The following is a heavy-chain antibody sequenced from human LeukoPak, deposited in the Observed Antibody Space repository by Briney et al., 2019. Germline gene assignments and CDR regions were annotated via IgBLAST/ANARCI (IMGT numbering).Heavy chain of an antibody. D-gene: IGHD3-22*01. CDR3: AREYYYYDSSGYSEWFDL. CDR1: GFTFSSYW. Sequence: GGSLRLSCAASGFTFSSYWMHWVRQAPGKGLVWVSRINSDGSSTSYADSLKGRFTISRDNAKNTLYLQMNSLRAEDTAVYYCAREYYYYDSSGYSEWFDLWGQGTLVTVSS. V-gene: IGHV3-74*01. J-gene: IGHJ5*02. CDR2: INSDGSST.